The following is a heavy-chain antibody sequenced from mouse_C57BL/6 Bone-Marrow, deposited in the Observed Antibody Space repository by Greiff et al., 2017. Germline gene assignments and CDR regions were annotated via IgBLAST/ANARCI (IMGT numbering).Heavy chain of an antibody. V-gene: IGHV1-81*01. J-gene: IGHJ1*03. CDR1: GYTFTSYG. CDR3: GGYLLYWYFDV. Sequence: QVQLQQSGAELARPGASVKLSCKASGYTFTSYGISWVKQRTGQGLEWIGEIYPRSGNTYYNEKFKGKATLTADKSSSTAYMELRSLTSEDSAVYFCGGYLLYWYFDVWGTATTVTVSS. CDR2: IYPRSGNT. D-gene: IGHD2-2*01.